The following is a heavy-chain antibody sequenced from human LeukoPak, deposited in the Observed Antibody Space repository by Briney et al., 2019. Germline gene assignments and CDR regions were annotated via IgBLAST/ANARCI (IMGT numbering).Heavy chain of an antibody. CDR3: ARAFPGYYGSGSSFDY. V-gene: IGHV3-53*01. CDR1: GFTVSSNC. CDR2: IYSGGST. D-gene: IGHD3-10*01. J-gene: IGHJ4*02. Sequence: GGSLRLSCAASGFTVSSNCMSWVRQAPGKGLEWVSVIYSGGSTYYADSVKGRFTISRDNSKNTLYLQMNSLRAEDTAVYYCARAFPGYYGSGSSFDYWGQGTLVTVSS.